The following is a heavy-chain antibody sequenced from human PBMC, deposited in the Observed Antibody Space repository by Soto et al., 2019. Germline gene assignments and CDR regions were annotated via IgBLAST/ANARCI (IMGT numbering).Heavy chain of an antibody. V-gene: IGHV4-59*08. CDR3: ARRYGGTFDY. D-gene: IGHD2-15*01. J-gene: IGHJ4*02. CDR1: GGSISSYY. CDR2: IYYSGST. Sequence: QVQLQESGPGLVKPSETLSLTCTVSGGSISSYYWSWIRQPPGKGLEWIGYIYYSGSTNYNPSLXGXAXIXXDTSKNPFSRKLSSVTAADTAVYYCARRYGGTFDYWGQGTLVTVSS.